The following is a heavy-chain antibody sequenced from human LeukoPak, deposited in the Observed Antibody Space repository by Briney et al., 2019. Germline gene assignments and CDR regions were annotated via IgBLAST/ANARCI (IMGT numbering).Heavy chain of an antibody. Sequence: SDTLSLTCAVYGESSNYYYWSWIRQSPGKGLEWIGDIFDGKTINYNPSLKSRVTISAATSSQQFSLNLKSVTAADTAVYFCASGAWATRLNSWAQGALVIVSS. CDR2: IFDGKTI. D-gene: IGHD4-23*01. CDR3: ASGAWATRLNS. V-gene: IGHV4-34*12. CDR1: GESSNYYY. J-gene: IGHJ4*02.